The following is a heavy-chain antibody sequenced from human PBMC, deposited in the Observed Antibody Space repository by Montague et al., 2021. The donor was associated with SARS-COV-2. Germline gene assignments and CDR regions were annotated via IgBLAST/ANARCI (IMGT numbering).Heavy chain of an antibody. J-gene: IGHJ6*03. Sequence: SRRLSCAASGFTFSDFEMNWVRQAPGKGLEWVSFIRGRGTMISYAESVKGRFTVSRDNAKNSLFLQMNSLRVEDTAVYYCARDVQWLLPSNYMDVWGKGTTVTVSS. D-gene: IGHD6-19*01. CDR3: ARDVQWLLPSNYMDV. CDR2: IRGRGTMI. CDR1: GFTFSDFE. V-gene: IGHV3-48*03.